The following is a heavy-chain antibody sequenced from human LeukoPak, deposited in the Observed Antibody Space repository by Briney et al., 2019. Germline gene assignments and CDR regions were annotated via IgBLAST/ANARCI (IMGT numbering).Heavy chain of an antibody. V-gene: IGHV4-31*03. Sequence: SQTLSLTCTASGGSISSGNYYWSWIRQHPGKGLEWIGYMYYRGSTYYNPSLKSRVTISVDTSKNQFSLKLSSVTAADTAVYYCARSYGYGTNFDYWGQGTLVTVSS. CDR1: GGSISSGNYY. CDR2: MYYRGST. J-gene: IGHJ4*02. D-gene: IGHD5-18*01. CDR3: ARSYGYGTNFDY.